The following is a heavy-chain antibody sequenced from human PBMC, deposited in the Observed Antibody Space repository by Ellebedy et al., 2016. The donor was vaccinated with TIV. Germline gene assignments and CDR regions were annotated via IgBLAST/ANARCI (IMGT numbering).Heavy chain of an antibody. Sequence: GGSLRLXXAASGFTFSSYGMHWVRQAPGKGLEWVAVIWYDGSNKYYADSVKGRFTISRDNSKNTLYLQMNSLRAEDTAVYYCARGHFGMDVWGQGTTVTVS. D-gene: IGHD3-3*02. CDR2: IWYDGSNK. J-gene: IGHJ6*02. CDR1: GFTFSSYG. CDR3: ARGHFGMDV. V-gene: IGHV3-33*01.